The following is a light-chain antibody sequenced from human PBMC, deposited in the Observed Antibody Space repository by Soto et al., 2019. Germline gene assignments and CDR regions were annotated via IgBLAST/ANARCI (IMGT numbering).Light chain of an antibody. CDR1: QSISGW. Sequence: DIQMTQSPSTLSASVGDRVTITCRASQSISGWLAWYQQKPGKAPKVMIYHASSLESGVPSRFSDSGSGTEFTLTISGLQPDDSATYYCQQYNSYRTFGQGTKVEIK. CDR3: QQYNSYRT. CDR2: HAS. V-gene: IGKV1-5*01. J-gene: IGKJ1*01.